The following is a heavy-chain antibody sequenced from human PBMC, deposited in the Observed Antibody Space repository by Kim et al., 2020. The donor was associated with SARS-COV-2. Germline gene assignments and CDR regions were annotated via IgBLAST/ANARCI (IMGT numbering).Heavy chain of an antibody. D-gene: IGHD3-22*01. CDR2: IYYSGIT. Sequence: SETLSLTCTVSGGSISSSSYYWGWIRQPPGKGLEWIGSIYYSGITYYNPSLKSRVTISVDTSKNQFSLKLSSVTAADTAVYYCARLNYYDSSGYYEFEYWGQGTLVTVSS. V-gene: IGHV4-39*01. CDR1: GGSISSSSYY. J-gene: IGHJ4*02. CDR3: ARLNYYDSSGYYEFEY.